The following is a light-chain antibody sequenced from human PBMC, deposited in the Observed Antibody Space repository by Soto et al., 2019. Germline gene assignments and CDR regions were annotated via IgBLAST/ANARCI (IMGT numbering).Light chain of an antibody. CDR1: QSLLHRIGYNS. J-gene: IGKJ1*01. V-gene: IGKV2-28*01. CDR2: SGS. CDR3: MQAVQTPRT. Sequence: DIVMTQSPLSLPVTPGEPASISCRSSQSLLHRIGYNSLDWYLQKPGQSPQVLIYSGSNRASGVPDRFSGSGSGTDFTLKISRVEAEDVGVYYCMQAVQTPRTFGQGTKVEIK.